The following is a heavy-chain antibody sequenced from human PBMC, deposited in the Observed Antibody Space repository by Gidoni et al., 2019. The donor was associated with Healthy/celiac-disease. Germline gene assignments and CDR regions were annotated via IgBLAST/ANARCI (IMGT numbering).Heavy chain of an antibody. CDR2: INHSGST. V-gene: IGHV4-34*01. CDR3: ARVRHGSGSYWSGWYYFDY. CDR1: GGSFSGYY. J-gene: IGHJ4*02. Sequence: QVQLQQWGAGLLKPSATLSLTCAVYGGSFSGYYWSWIRQPPGKGLEWIGEINHSGSTNYNPSLKSRVTISVDTSKNQFSLKLSSVTAADTAVYYCARVRHGSGSYWSGWYYFDYWGQGTLVTVSS. D-gene: IGHD3-10*01.